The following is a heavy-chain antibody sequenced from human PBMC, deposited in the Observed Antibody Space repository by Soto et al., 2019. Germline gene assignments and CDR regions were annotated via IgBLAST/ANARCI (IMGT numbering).Heavy chain of an antibody. Sequence: EVQLLESGGGLVQPGGSLRLSCAASGFTFSSYAMSWVRQAPGKGLEWVSTISGSSATTYYADTVKGRFTISIDNSKNTLYLQMDGLRAEDTAVYYCAKRIATTGREHCFENWGQGTLVTVSS. CDR1: GFTFSSYA. CDR2: ISGSSATT. D-gene: IGHD6-13*01. V-gene: IGHV3-23*01. CDR3: AKRIATTGREHCFEN. J-gene: IGHJ4*02.